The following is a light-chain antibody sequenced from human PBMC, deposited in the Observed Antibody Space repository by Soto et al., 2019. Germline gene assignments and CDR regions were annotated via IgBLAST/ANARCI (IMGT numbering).Light chain of an antibody. Sequence: DIQMNQSPSTLSGCVGDRVTITCRASQTISSWLAWYQQKPGKAPKLLIYKASTLKSGVPSRFSGSGSGTEFTLTISSLQPDHFATYYCQHYNSYSEAFGQGTKVDIK. V-gene: IGKV1-5*03. J-gene: IGKJ1*01. CDR1: QTISSW. CDR2: KAS. CDR3: QHYNSYSEA.